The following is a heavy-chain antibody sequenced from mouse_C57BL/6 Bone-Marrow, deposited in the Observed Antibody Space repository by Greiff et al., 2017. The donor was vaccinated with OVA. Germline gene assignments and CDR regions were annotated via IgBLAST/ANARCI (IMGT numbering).Heavy chain of an antibody. V-gene: IGHV14-4*01. D-gene: IGHD2-12*01. CDR1: GFNIKDDY. Sequence: EVQLQQSGAELVRPGASVKLSCTASGFNIKDDYMHWVKQRPEQGLEWIGWIDPENGDTEYASKFQGQATITADTSSNTAYLQLSSLTSEDTAVYYCTTPYYSLFDYWGQGTTLTVSS. J-gene: IGHJ2*01. CDR2: IDPENGDT. CDR3: TTPYYSLFDY.